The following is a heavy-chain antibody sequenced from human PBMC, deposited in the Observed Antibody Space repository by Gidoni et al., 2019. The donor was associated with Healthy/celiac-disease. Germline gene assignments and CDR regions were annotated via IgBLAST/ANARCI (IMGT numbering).Heavy chain of an antibody. V-gene: IGHV3-33*01. CDR3: ARDLGIVVHGMDV. Sequence: QVQLVESGGGVVQPGRSLRLPCAASGFTFSSYGMHWVRQAPGKGLEWVAVIWYDGSNKYYADSVKGRFTISRDNSKNTLYLQMNSLRAEDTAVYYCARDLGIVVHGMDVWGQGTTVTVSS. D-gene: IGHD2-15*01. CDR1: GFTFSSYG. CDR2: IWYDGSNK. J-gene: IGHJ6*02.